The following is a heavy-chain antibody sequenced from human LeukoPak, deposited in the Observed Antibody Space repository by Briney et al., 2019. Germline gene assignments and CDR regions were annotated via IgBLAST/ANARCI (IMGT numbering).Heavy chain of an antibody. D-gene: IGHD7-27*01. J-gene: IGHJ2*01. CDR2: IFTTGST. Sequence: SETLSLTCIVSGGSINGGSYYWSWLRQPAGKPLEWIGHIFTTGSTSYNASLRTRVTISEDSSKDQFSLNLKSVTAADTAVYYCARDRNWGRGYFDLWGRGTLVIVSS. CDR3: ARDRNWGRGYFDL. CDR1: GGSINGGSYY. V-gene: IGHV4-61*09.